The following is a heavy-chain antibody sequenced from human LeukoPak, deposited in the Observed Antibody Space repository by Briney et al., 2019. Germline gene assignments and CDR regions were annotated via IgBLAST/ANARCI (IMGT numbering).Heavy chain of an antibody. CDR3: ARERTLYVSGSGYGMDV. CDR1: GFAFSSYG. Sequence: GSLRLSCAASGFAFSSYGMHWVRQAPGKGLEWVALIWYDGSNKYYADSVKGRFTISRDSSKNTLYLEMSSLRAEDTAVYFCARERTLYVSGSGYGMDVWGQGTTVTVSS. V-gene: IGHV3-33*01. CDR2: IWYDGSNK. J-gene: IGHJ6*02. D-gene: IGHD3-10*01.